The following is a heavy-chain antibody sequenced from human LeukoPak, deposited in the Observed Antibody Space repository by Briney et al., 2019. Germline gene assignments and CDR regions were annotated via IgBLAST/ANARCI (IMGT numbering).Heavy chain of an antibody. Sequence: GGSLRLSCAASGFTFSSYAMHWVRQAPGKGLEWVAVISYDGSNKYYADSVKGRFTISRDNSKNTLYLQMNSLRAEDTAVYYCAKATLAAAGNYYYYMDVWGKGTTVTVSS. CDR3: AKATLAAAGNYYYYMDV. V-gene: IGHV3-30-3*02. J-gene: IGHJ6*03. D-gene: IGHD6-13*01. CDR2: ISYDGSNK. CDR1: GFTFSSYA.